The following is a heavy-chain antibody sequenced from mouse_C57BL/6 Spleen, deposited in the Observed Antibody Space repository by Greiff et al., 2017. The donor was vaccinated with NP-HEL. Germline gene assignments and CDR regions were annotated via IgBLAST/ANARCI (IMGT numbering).Heavy chain of an antibody. V-gene: IGHV1-64*01. CDR3: RGALLLLRTYFDV. CDR1: GYTFTSYW. Sequence: QVQLQQPGAELVKPGASVKLSCKASGYTFTSYWMHWVKQRPGQGLEWIGMIHPNSGSTNYNEKFKSKATLTVDKSSSTAYMQLSSLTSEDSAVYYCRGALLLLRTYFDVWGTGTTVTVSS. CDR2: IHPNSGST. J-gene: IGHJ1*03. D-gene: IGHD1-1*01.